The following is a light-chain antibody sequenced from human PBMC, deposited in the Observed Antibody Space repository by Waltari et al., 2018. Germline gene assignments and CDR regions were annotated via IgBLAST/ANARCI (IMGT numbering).Light chain of an antibody. J-gene: IGKJ4*02. V-gene: IGKV3-11*01. CDR1: QSICNY. Sequence: DIALTQSPATLPLSPGERASLSCRASQSICNYLAWYPQKPGQAPRLLIYDTSNRATGIPARFSGSGSGKDFTLTISSLEPEDFAVYYCQQRSNWPPGFGGGTKVEIK. CDR3: QQRSNWPPG. CDR2: DTS.